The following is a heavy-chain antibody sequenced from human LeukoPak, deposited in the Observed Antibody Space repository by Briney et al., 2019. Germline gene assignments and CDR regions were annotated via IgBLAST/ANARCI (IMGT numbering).Heavy chain of an antibody. J-gene: IGHJ4*02. D-gene: IGHD3-9*01. CDR1: GFTFSSYW. CDR2: IKQDGSEK. V-gene: IGHV3-7*03. CDR3: AKDPYDILTGYFDY. Sequence: GGSLRLSCAASGFTFSSYWMSWVRQAPGKGLEWVANIKQDGSEKYYVDSVKGRFTISRDNAKNSLYLQMNSLRAEDTALYYCAKDPYDILTGYFDYWGQGTLVTVSS.